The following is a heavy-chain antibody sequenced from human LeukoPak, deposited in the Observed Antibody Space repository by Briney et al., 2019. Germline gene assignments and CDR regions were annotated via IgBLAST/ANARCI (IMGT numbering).Heavy chain of an antibody. V-gene: IGHV3-23*01. CDR3: AKRDWPYYFDY. D-gene: IGHD3/OR15-3a*01. Sequence: GGSLRLSCAASGFWFSNYGLNWVRQAPGKGLEWVSVISGNGDDAFYADSVKGRFRISSDNSKNTVYLQMNSLRADDTAVYYCAKRDWPYYFDYWGQGTLVAVSS. CDR1: GFWFSNYG. CDR2: ISGNGDDA. J-gene: IGHJ4*02.